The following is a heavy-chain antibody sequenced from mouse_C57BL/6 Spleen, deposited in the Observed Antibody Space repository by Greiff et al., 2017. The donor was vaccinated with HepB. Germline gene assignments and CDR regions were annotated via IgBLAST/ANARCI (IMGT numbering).Heavy chain of an antibody. Sequence: QVQLKQSGPGLVAPSPSLSITCTVSGFSLTSYGVHWVRQPPGKGLEWLVVIWSDGSTTYNSALKSRLSISKDNSKSQVFLKMNSLQTDDTAMYYCARQRTTVDYAMDYWGQGTSVTVSS. D-gene: IGHD1-1*01. CDR2: IWSDGST. V-gene: IGHV2-6-1*01. CDR3: ARQRTTVDYAMDY. J-gene: IGHJ4*01. CDR1: GFSLTSYG.